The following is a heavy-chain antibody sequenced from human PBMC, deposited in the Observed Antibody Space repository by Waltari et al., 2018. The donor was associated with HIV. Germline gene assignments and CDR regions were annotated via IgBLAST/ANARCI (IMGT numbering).Heavy chain of an antibody. CDR1: GGSISNYS. V-gene: IGHV4-59*01. CDR2: IYYSGST. CDR3: ARVDRYTSSGLDY. Sequence: QVQLQESGPGLVKPSETLSLICTVSGGSISNYSWTWLRQPPGKGLEWIGYIYYSGSTNYNPSLKSRVTISVDTSKNQFSLKVRSVTAADTARYYCARVDRYTSSGLDYWGQGTLVNVSS. J-gene: IGHJ4*02. D-gene: IGHD6-13*01.